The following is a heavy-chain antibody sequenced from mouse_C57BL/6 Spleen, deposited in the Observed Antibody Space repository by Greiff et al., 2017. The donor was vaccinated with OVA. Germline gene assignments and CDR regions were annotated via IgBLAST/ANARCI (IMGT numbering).Heavy chain of an antibody. J-gene: IGHJ1*03. D-gene: IGHD2-5*01. CDR1: GYTFTSYW. CDR2: INPSNGGT. V-gene: IGHV1-53*01. CDR3: ARVDYSIYWYFDV. Sequence: QVQLQQPGTELVKPGASVKLSCKASGYTFTSYWMPWVKQRPGQGLEWIGNINPSNGGTNYNEKFKSKATLTVDKSSSTAYMQLSSLTSEDSAVYYCARVDYSIYWYFDVWGTGTTVTVSS.